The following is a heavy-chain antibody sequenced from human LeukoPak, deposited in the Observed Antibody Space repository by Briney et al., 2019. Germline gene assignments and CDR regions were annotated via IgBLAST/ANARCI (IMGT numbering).Heavy chain of an antibody. CDR1: GFTFSSYR. V-gene: IGHV3-48*04. J-gene: IGHJ3*02. D-gene: IGHD3-22*01. CDR3: AREITMIVVVRPGAFDI. Sequence: GGSLRLSCAASGFTFSSYRMNWVRQAPGKGLEWVSYISSSSSTIYYADSVKGRFTISRDNAKNSLYLQMNSLRAEDTAVYYCAREITMIVVVRPGAFDIWGQGTMVTVSS. CDR2: ISSSSSTI.